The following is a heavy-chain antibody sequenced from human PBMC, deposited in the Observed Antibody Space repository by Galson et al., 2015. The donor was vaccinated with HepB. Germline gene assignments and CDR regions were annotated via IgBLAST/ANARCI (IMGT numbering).Heavy chain of an antibody. D-gene: IGHD3-22*01. V-gene: IGHV3-21*01. CDR3: ARDGGYYYDSSGSGY. Sequence: SLRLSCAASGFTFSSYSMNWVRQAPGKGLEWVSSISSSSSYIYYADSVKGRFTISRDNAKNSLYLQMNSLRAEDTAVYYCARDGGYYYDSSGSGYWGQGTLVPVSP. J-gene: IGHJ4*02. CDR2: ISSSSSYI. CDR1: GFTFSSYS.